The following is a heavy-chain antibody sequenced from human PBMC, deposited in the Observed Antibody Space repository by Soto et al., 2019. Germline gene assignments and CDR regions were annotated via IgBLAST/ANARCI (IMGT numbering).Heavy chain of an antibody. CDR2: IWYDGSNK. J-gene: IGHJ6*02. D-gene: IGHD6-13*01. V-gene: IGHV3-33*03. CDR1: GFTFSSYC. Sequence: GVSLRLSCAASGFTFSSYCMHWVRQAPGKGLEWVAVIWYDGSNKYYADSVKGRFTISRDNAKNSLYLQMNSLRAEDTALYYCASFSSWSRSYYYYGMDVWGQGTTVTVSS. CDR3: ASFSSWSRSYYYYGMDV.